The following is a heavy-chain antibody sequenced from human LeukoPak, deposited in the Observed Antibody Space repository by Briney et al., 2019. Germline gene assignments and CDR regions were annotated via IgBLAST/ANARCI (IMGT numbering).Heavy chain of an antibody. J-gene: IGHJ4*02. CDR2: YYSSGSP. CDR3: ARQTYYYDSSGFGLHYYFDY. V-gene: IGHV4-59*08. CDR1: GFTFSNYA. D-gene: IGHD3-22*01. Sequence: PGGSLRLSCAASGFTFSNYARSWIRQPPGKGLEWIGYYYSSGSPNYKPSLKSRVTISVDTSKNQFSLKLSSVTAADTAVYYCARQTYYYDSSGFGLHYYFDYWGQGTLVTVSS.